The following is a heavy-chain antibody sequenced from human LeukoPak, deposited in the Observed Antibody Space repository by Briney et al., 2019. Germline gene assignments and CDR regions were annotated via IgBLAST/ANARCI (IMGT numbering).Heavy chain of an antibody. D-gene: IGHD5-12*01. CDR1: GFTFSSYS. J-gene: IGHJ4*02. V-gene: IGHV3-74*01. CDR3: ARPGGSGNAFDY. CDR2: ITKDGITT. Sequence: GGSLRLSCAASGFTFSSYSMHWVRQAPGRGLVWVSIITKDGITTSYADSVKGRFTISRDNAKNTLYLQMNGLRAEDAAVYYCARPGGSGNAFDYWGQGTLVSVSS.